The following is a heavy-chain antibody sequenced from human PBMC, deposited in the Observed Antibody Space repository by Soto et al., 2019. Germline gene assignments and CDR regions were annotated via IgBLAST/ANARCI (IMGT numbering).Heavy chain of an antibody. CDR3: GGGRFHRSDY. CDR1: GGSFSDYY. V-gene: IGHV4-34*01. Sequence: QVQLQQWGAGLLKPSETLSLTCAIYGGSFSDYYWTWIRQPPGKGLEWIGEINHSGSTNYNPSLKSRATILVDTSQNPSSMKATSVTAADTAVSYGGGGRFHRSDYWGQGTLVTVAS. D-gene: IGHD3-16*01. J-gene: IGHJ4*02. CDR2: INHSGST.